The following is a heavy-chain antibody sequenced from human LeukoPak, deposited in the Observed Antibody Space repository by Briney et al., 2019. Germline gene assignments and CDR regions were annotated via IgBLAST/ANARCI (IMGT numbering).Heavy chain of an antibody. Sequence: SETLSLTCTVSGGSISSYYWSWIRQPPGKELEWIGYIDYSGNTNYNPSLNSRVTMSLDTSKNQVSLKLSSVTAADTAMYYCEINRGGYPAPFDIWGQGTMVTVSS. J-gene: IGHJ3*02. V-gene: IGHV4-59*01. CDR3: EINRGGYPAPFDI. CDR1: GGSISSYY. D-gene: IGHD3-16*02. CDR2: IDYSGNT.